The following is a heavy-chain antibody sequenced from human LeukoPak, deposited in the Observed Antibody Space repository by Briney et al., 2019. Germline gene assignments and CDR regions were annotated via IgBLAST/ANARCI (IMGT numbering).Heavy chain of an antibody. CDR1: GGSISSYY. D-gene: IGHD3-3*01. Sequence: SETLSLTCTVSGGSISSYYWSWIRQPPGKGLEWIGYIYYSGSTNYNPSLKSRVTISVDTSKNQFSLKLSSVTAADTAVYYCAREGKVTIFGVVMIPFDYWGQGTLVTVSS. CDR2: IYYSGST. V-gene: IGHV4-59*12. CDR3: AREGKVTIFGVVMIPFDY. J-gene: IGHJ4*02.